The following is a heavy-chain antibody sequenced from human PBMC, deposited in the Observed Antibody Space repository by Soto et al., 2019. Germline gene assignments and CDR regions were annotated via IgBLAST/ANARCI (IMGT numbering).Heavy chain of an antibody. D-gene: IGHD6-13*01. CDR3: AREITSSWMDV. CDR2: INPNSGAT. J-gene: IGHJ6*02. V-gene: IGHV1-2*04. CDR1: GYTFTANY. Sequence: ASVKLSCKASGYTFTANYLHWVRQAPGQGLEWMGWINPNSGATNYAQRFQAWVTMTRDTSISTAYMELSRLTFDDTAVYYCAREITSSWMDVWGQGTTVTVSS.